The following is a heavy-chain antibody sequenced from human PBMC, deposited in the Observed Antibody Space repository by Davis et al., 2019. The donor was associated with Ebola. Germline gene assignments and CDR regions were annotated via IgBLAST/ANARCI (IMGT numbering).Heavy chain of an antibody. D-gene: IGHD3-22*01. CDR3: ASASYFRGSSGYLGY. J-gene: IGHJ4*02. Sequence: MPGGSLRLSCTVSGGSISSYYWGWIRQPPGKGLEWIGSIYYSGGTYYTPSLKSRVTISVDTSKNQFSLKLNSVTAADTAVYYCASASYFRGSSGYLGYWGQGTLVTVSS. CDR1: GGSISSYY. CDR2: IYYSGGT. V-gene: IGHV4-39*01.